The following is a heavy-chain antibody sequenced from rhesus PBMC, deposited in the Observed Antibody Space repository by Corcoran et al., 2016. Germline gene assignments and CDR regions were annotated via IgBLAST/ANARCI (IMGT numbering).Heavy chain of an antibody. CDR3: ARARGSGSWKNGLDS. D-gene: IGHD6-25*01. V-gene: IGHV3-54*02. Sequence: EEQLVESGGGLVQPGGSLRLSCVASGFTFRSYGMQWVRQAPGKGLVWEALISIYGSKKNYTNSVKYRFNVSRDNSKNMLYLQMNNLKLEDTAVFYCARARGSGSWKNGLDSWGQGAVVTVSS. CDR2: ISIYGSKK. CDR1: GFTFRSYG. J-gene: IGHJ6*01.